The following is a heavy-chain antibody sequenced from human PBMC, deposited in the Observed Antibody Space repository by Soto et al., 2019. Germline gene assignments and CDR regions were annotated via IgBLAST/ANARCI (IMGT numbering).Heavy chain of an antibody. CDR1: GGTFSSYA. J-gene: IGHJ6*02. D-gene: IGHD5-18*01. CDR2: IIPIFGTA. Sequence: GASVKVSCKASGGTFSSYAISWVRQAPGQGLEWMGGIIPIFGTANYAQKFQGRVTITADESTSTAYMELSSLRSEDTAVYYCATSYSYGQPHYYYYGMDVCGQGTTVTVAS. V-gene: IGHV1-69*13. CDR3: ATSYSYGQPHYYYYGMDV.